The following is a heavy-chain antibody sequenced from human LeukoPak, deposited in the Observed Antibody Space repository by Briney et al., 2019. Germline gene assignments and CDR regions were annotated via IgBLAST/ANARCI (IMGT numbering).Heavy chain of an antibody. CDR1: GFTFSNHG. CDR3: AKGPYDSSGYYNYYFDY. D-gene: IGHD3-22*01. V-gene: IGHV3-23*01. Sequence: PGGSLRLSCAASGFTFSNHGMNWVRQAPGKGLEWLSGVSPPGGGTYYADSVKGRFTISRDNSKNTLYLQMNSLRPEDTAVYYCAKGPYDSSGYYNYYFDYWGQGTLVTVSS. CDR2: VSPPGGGT. J-gene: IGHJ4*02.